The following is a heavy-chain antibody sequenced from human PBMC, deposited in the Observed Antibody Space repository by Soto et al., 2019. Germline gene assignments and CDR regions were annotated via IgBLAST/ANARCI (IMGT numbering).Heavy chain of an antibody. CDR1: GASIRSYY. CDR3: ARGCRGFHNFGELLRTFDY. D-gene: IGHD3-10*01. CDR2: VYTSDYT. Sequence: SSETLSLTCSVSGASIRSYYWHWIRQPPGKGLEWIGYVYTSDYTRYSSSLKSRVTISVDTSKNQFSLKLSSVTAADTAVYYCARGCRGFHNFGELLRTFDYWGQGTLVTVSS. J-gene: IGHJ4*02. V-gene: IGHV4-4*08.